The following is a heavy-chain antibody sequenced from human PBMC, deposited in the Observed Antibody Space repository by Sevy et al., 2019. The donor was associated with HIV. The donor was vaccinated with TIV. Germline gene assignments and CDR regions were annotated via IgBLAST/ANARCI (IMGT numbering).Heavy chain of an antibody. V-gene: IGHV3-30-3*01. CDR3: AREGMAGDYFDY. J-gene: IGHJ4*02. CDR2: ISYDGSNK. Sequence: GGSLRLSCAASGFTFSSYAMHWVRQAPSKGLEWVAVISYDGSNKYYADSVKGRFTISRDNSKNTLYLQMNSLRAEDTAVYYCAREGMAGDYFDYWGQGTLVTVSS. CDR1: GFTFSSYA. D-gene: IGHD3-10*01.